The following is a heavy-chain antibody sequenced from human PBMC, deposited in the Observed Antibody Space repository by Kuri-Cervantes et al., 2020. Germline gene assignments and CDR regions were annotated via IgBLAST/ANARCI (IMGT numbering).Heavy chain of an antibody. CDR3: ARVRNIAAAGFDP. CDR1: GGSISSYY. J-gene: IGHJ5*02. D-gene: IGHD6-13*01. Sequence: SETLSLTCTVSGGSISSYYWSWIRQPPGKGLEWIGYIYYSGSTNYNPSLKSRVTISVDTSKNQFSLKLSSVTAADTAVYCCARVRNIAAAGFDPWGQGTLVTVSS. V-gene: IGHV4-59*12. CDR2: IYYSGST.